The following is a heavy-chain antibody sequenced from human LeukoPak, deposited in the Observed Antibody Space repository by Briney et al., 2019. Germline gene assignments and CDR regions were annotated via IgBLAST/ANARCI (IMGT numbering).Heavy chain of an antibody. CDR3: ARDRRYASFDN. Sequence: GGSLRLSCAASGFTFSSYGTSWVRQAPGKGLEWVSAISGSGGSTYYADSVKGRFTISRDNSKNTLYLQMNSLRAEDTAVYYCARDRRYASFDNWGQGTLVTVSS. D-gene: IGHD1-1*01. V-gene: IGHV3-23*01. CDR1: GFTFSSYG. J-gene: IGHJ4*02. CDR2: ISGSGGST.